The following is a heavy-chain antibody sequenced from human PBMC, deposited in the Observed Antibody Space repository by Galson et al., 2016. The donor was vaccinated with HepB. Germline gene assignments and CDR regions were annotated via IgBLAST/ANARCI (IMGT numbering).Heavy chain of an antibody. CDR1: GGTFSSYA. V-gene: IGHV1-69*13. J-gene: IGHJ4*02. D-gene: IGHD5-24*01. CDR2: IIPMFGST. CDR3: ARGPPEMAFYY. Sequence: SVKVSCKASGGTFSSYAFSWVRQAPGQGLEWMGWIIPMFGSTNYAQKFQGRVTITADESTSTAYMELSSLRSEDTAVYYCARGPPEMAFYYWGQGTLVTVLS.